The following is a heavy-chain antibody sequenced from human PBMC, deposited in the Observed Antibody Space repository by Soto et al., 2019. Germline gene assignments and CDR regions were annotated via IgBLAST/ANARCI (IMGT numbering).Heavy chain of an antibody. CDR3: ARVFRYFGVFYSGMDV. J-gene: IGHJ6*02. Sequence: ASFNVSCKASGDTFTSYSISWVRQAPGQGLEWMGWISAYNVNTNYAHKPRGRVTITTDTSTSTAYMELRSLRSDDPALYYCARVFRYFGVFYSGMDVWGQGTTVTVSS. V-gene: IGHV1-18*01. CDR1: GDTFTSYS. CDR2: ISAYNVNT. D-gene: IGHD3-3*01.